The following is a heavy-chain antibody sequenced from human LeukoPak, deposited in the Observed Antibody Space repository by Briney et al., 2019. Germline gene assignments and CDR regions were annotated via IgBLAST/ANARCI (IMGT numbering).Heavy chain of an antibody. V-gene: IGHV4-34*01. CDR3: ARETERYPTLEQLWLGNWFDP. J-gene: IGHJ5*02. CDR1: GESFSGYY. D-gene: IGHD5-18*01. Sequence: SETLSLTCAVYGESFSGYYWSWIRQPPGKGLEWIGGINHSGSTNYNPSLKSRVTISVDTSKNQFSLKLSSVTAADTAVYYCARETERYPTLEQLWLGNWFDPWGQGTLVTVSS. CDR2: INHSGST.